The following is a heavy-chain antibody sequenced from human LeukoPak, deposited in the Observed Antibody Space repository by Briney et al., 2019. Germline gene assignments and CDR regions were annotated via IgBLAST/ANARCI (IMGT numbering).Heavy chain of an antibody. J-gene: IGHJ6*03. Sequence: GGSLRLPCAASGFTFSSYEMNWVRQAPGKGLEWVSYISSSGSTIYYADSVKGRFTISRDNAKNSLYLQMNSLRAEDTAVYYCARNPRYYYYYMDVWGKGTTVTVSS. CDR2: ISSSGSTI. V-gene: IGHV3-48*03. CDR1: GFTFSSYE. CDR3: ARNPRYYYYYMDV.